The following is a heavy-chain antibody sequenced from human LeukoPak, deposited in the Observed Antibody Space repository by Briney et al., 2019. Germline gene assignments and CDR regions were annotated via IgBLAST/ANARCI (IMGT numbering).Heavy chain of an antibody. CDR1: GGSISSGGYY. J-gene: IGHJ6*02. Sequence: SETLSLTCTVSGGSISSGGYYWGWIRQPPGKGLEWIGSIYHSGSTYYNPSLKSRVTISVDTSKNQFSLKLSSVTAADTAVYYCASTRRGVWGQGTTDTVSS. CDR2: IYHSGST. V-gene: IGHV4-39*07. D-gene: IGHD3-16*01. CDR3: ASTRRGV.